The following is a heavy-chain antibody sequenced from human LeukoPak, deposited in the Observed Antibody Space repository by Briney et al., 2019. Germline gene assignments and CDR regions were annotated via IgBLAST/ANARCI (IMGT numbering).Heavy chain of an antibody. CDR2: ISAYNGNT. CDR1: GYIFITYY. V-gene: IGHV1-18*04. CDR3: AREAAAAGENYFDY. J-gene: IGHJ4*02. Sequence: ASVKVSCKASGYIFITYYIQWVRQAPGQGLEWMGWISAYNGNTNYAQKLQGRVTMTTDTSTSTAYMELSRLRSDDTAVYYCAREAAAAGENYFDYWGQGTLVTVSS. D-gene: IGHD6-13*01.